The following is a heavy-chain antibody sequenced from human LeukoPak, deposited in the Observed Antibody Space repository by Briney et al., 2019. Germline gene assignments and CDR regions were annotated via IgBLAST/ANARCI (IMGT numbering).Heavy chain of an antibody. CDR1: GYSFTSYW. V-gene: IGHV5-51*01. J-gene: IGHJ4*02. Sequence: GESLKISCKGSGYSFTSYWVGWVRQMPGKGLEWMGIIYPGDSDTRYSPSFQGQVTISADKSISTAYLQWSSLKASDTAMYYCARRLDPGSTVVDFDYWGQGTLVTVSS. CDR2: IYPGDSDT. D-gene: IGHD4-23*01. CDR3: ARRLDPGSTVVDFDY.